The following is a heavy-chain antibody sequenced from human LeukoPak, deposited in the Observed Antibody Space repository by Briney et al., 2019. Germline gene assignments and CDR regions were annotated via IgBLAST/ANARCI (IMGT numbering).Heavy chain of an antibody. CDR3: ARERWELLQYKFDY. Sequence: PSETLSLTCAVYGGSFSGYYWSWIRQPPGKGLEWIGEINHSGSTNYNPSLKSRVTISVDTSKNQFSLKLSSVTAADTAVYYCARERWELLQYKFDYWGQGTLVTVSS. CDR1: GGSFSGYY. D-gene: IGHD1-26*01. V-gene: IGHV4-34*01. J-gene: IGHJ4*02. CDR2: INHSGST.